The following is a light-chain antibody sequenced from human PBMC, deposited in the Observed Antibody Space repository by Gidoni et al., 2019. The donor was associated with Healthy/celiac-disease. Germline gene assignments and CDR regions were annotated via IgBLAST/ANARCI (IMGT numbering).Light chain of an antibody. J-gene: IGKJ2*01. V-gene: IGKV1-27*01. Sequence: DIQMTQSPSSLSASVGDRVTITCRASQGISNYLAWYQQKPGKVPKLLIYAASTLQSGVPSRFSGSGSGTDFTLTISSLQPEDVATYYCQKYNSARRTFXQXTKLEIK. CDR2: AAS. CDR3: QKYNSARRT. CDR1: QGISNY.